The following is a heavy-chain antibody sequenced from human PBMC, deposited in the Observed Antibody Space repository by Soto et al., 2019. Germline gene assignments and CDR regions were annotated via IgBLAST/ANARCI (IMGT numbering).Heavy chain of an antibody. CDR2: ISGSGLSI. Sequence: GGSLRLSCTASGLTFSSASMSWVRQAPGKGLEWVSSISGSGLSIYYADSVKGRFTISRDNSKNTLYLQMNSLRAEDTAVYYCAKGASSSPFDYWGQGTLVTVSS. J-gene: IGHJ4*02. D-gene: IGHD6-6*01. CDR3: AKGASSSPFDY. V-gene: IGHV3-23*01. CDR1: GLTFSSAS.